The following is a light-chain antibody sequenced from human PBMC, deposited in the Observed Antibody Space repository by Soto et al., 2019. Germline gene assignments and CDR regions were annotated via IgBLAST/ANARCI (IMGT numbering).Light chain of an antibody. CDR1: QSVSSRY. CDR3: QQDGSSPKLT. J-gene: IGKJ4*01. V-gene: IGKV3-20*01. CDR2: GAS. Sequence: EIVLTQSPGTLSLYPGERATLSCRASQSVSSRYLAWYQQKPGQAPRLLIYGASSRTTGIPDRFSGSRSGTDFTRTISRLEPEDFAVYYCQQDGSSPKLTFGGGTKVEIK.